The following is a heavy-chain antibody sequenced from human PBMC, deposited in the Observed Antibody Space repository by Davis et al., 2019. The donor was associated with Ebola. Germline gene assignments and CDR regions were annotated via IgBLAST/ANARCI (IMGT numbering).Heavy chain of an antibody. D-gene: IGHD2-8*02. Sequence: GGSLRLSCAASGFTFSSYSMNWVRQAPGKGLEWVSSISSSSSYIYYADSVKGRFTISRDNAENSLYLQMNSLRAEDTAVYYCARVGFCTGGVCYDHYYYGMDVWGQGTTVTVSS. CDR3: ARVGFCTGGVCYDHYYYGMDV. CDR1: GFTFSSYS. J-gene: IGHJ6*02. V-gene: IGHV3-21*01. CDR2: ISSSSSYI.